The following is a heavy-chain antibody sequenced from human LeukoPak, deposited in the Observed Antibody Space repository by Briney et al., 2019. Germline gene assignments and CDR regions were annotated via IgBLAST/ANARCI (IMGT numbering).Heavy chain of an antibody. CDR1: GGSFSGYY. CDR3: ARGRYVSITIFGVPTRGKFDY. D-gene: IGHD3-3*01. J-gene: IGHJ4*02. CDR2: INHSGST. Sequence: SETLSLTXAVYGGSFSGYYWSWIRQPPGKGLEWIGEINHSGSTNYNPSLKSRVTISVDTSKNQFSLKLSSVTAADTAVYYCARGRYVSITIFGVPTRGKFDYWGRGTLVTVSS. V-gene: IGHV4-34*01.